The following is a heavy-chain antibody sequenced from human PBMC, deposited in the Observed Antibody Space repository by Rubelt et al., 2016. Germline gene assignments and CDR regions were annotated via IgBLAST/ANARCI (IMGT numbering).Heavy chain of an antibody. CDR3: ARRGAIFGVVIYFDY. J-gene: IGHJ4*02. Sequence: QLQLQESGPGLVKPSETLSLTCTVSGGSISSSSYYWGWIRQPPGQGLEWIGSIHYSGGTYYNPYLKSRVTISVDTSKNQFSLKLSSVTAADTAVYYCARRGAIFGVVIYFDYWGQGTLVTVSS. CDR1: GGSISSSSYY. CDR2: IHYSGGT. V-gene: IGHV4-39*01. D-gene: IGHD3-3*01.